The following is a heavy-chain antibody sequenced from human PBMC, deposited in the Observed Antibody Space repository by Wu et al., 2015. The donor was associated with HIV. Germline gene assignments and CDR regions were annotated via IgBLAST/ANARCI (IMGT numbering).Heavy chain of an antibody. J-gene: IGHJ4*02. V-gene: IGHV1-8*01. Sequence: QVHLVQSGAEVKKPGASVKVSCKASGYTFTSYDINWVRQATGQGLEWMGWMNPNSGNKGYAQNFRGRVTMTRNTSISTAYMELSSLSSEDTAVYYCARGRVGEQRRYYFDYWGQGTLVTVSS. CDR3: ARGRVGEQRRYYFDY. CDR1: GYTFTSYD. D-gene: IGHD1-26*01. CDR2: MNPNSGNK.